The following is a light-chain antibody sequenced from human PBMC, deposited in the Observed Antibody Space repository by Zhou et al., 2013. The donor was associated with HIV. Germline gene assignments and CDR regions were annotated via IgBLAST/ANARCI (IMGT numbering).Light chain of an antibody. CDR2: GTS. CDR1: QSISSNY. CDR3: QHYGTTPLFT. Sequence: EIVLSQSPGTLSLSPGDTTTLSCRASQSISSNYLAWYQQKPGQAPRLLIYGTSTRATGIPDRFSGSGSGTDFTLTISRLEPEDFALYYCQHYGTTPLFTFGPGTKVDIK. J-gene: IGKJ3*01. V-gene: IGKV3-20*01.